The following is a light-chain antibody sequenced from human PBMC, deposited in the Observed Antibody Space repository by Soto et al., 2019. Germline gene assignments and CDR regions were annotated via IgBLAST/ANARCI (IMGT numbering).Light chain of an antibody. V-gene: IGLV2-11*01. CDR2: AVN. CDR1: RSDVGGYNY. Sequence: SALTQPRSVSGSPRQSVTVSCTGTRSDVGGYNYVSWYQQHPGKAPKLIIYAVNKRPSGVPDRFSGSKSGNTASLTISGLQADDEADYYCCSYAGSYTKWVFGGGTKVTVL. CDR3: CSYAGSYTKWV. J-gene: IGLJ3*02.